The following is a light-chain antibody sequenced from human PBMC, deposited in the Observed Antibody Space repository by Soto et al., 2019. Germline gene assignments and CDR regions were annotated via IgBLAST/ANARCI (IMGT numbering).Light chain of an antibody. V-gene: IGLV2-23*02. Sequence: QSVLTQPASVSGSPGQSLTISCTATGSDFGIYNVVSWYQQHPGKAPKVMIYEDTKRPPGVSSRFSASKSGNTASLTIPGLQAQDEADYHCCSYAGNRTFVFGGGTKVTVL. CDR2: EDT. J-gene: IGLJ2*01. CDR1: GSDFGIYNV. CDR3: CSYAGNRTFV.